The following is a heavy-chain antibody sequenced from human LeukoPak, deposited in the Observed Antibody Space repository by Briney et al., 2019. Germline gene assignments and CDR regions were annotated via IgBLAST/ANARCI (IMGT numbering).Heavy chain of an antibody. J-gene: IGHJ3*02. D-gene: IGHD7-27*01. CDR1: GGSFNSYY. CDR2: INHSGST. CDR3: ARDRLSLGAFDI. V-gene: IGHV4-34*01. Sequence: PSETLSLTCAVYGGSFNSYYWSWLRQHPGKGLEWIGEINHSGSTNYNPSLKSRVTISIDTSKNQFSLRLSSLTAADTAVYYCARDRLSLGAFDIWGQGTMVTVSS.